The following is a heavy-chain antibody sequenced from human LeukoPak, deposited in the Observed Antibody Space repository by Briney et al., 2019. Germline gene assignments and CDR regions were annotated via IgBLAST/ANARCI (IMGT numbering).Heavy chain of an antibody. CDR2: IPNDGSNK. CDR3: ARDGAIYGSGSYSFYFDY. D-gene: IGHD3-10*01. V-gene: IGHV3-30*04. J-gene: IGHJ4*02. CDR1: GFTFSSYA. Sequence: RSLSLTCAASGFTFSSYAMYWVCQAQRQGMEWEAVIPNDGSNKYYADSVKGRFTISRDNSKNTLYLQMNSLRAEDTAVYYCARDGAIYGSGSYSFYFDYWGQGTLGTGSS.